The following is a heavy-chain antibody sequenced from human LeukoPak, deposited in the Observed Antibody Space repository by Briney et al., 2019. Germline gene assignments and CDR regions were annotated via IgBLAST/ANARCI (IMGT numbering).Heavy chain of an antibody. V-gene: IGHV3-23*01. J-gene: IGHJ4*02. CDR2: ISGSGDST. CDR1: GFTFSSYE. Sequence: GGSLRLSCAASGFTFSSYEMSWVRQAPGKGLEWVSAISGSGDSTYYADSVKGRFTISRDNSKNTLYLQMNSLRAEDTAVYYCAKDRVSGSYYQTYFDYWGQGTLVTVSS. CDR3: AKDRVSGSYYQTYFDY. D-gene: IGHD1-26*01.